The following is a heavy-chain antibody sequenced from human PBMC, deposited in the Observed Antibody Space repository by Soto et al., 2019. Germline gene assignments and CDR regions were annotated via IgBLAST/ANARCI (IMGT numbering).Heavy chain of an antibody. D-gene: IGHD2-8*01. J-gene: IGHJ2*01. V-gene: IGHV2-5*02. CDR2: IYWDDDK. Sequence: QISLEESGPTLAKPTQTLTLTFSFSGFSLSTSGVGVGWIRQAPGKALEWLAFIYWDDDKRYSPSMQNRLTIAKDPSQSQVVLTMTNVDPVDTGTYFCAHRETVSGTNHWYFDVWGRGTLVTVSS. CDR1: GFSLSTSGVG. CDR3: AHRETVSGTNHWYFDV.